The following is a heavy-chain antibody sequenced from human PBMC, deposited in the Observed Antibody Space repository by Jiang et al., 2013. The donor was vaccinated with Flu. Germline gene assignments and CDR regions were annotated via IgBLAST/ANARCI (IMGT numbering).Heavy chain of an antibody. D-gene: IGHD1-26*01. CDR3: AKSLTKGWSYYYLDY. J-gene: IGHJ4*02. CDR1: GFTFDAYT. CDR2: ISHDGGST. Sequence: VQLLESGGVVVQPGGSLRLSCATSGFTFDAYTMHWVRQAPGKGLEWVSLISHDGGSTHYADSVKGRFTLSRDNRRNSLYMQMNSLTTEDTALYYCAKSLTKGWSYYYLDYWGQG. V-gene: IGHV3-43*01.